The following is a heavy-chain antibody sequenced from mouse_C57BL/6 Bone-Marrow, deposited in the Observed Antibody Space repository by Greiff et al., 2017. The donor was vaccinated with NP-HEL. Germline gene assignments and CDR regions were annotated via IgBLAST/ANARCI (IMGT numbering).Heavy chain of an antibody. D-gene: IGHD1-1*01. J-gene: IGHJ2*01. CDR1: GFNIKDYY. V-gene: IGHV14-1*01. CDR2: IDPEDGDT. Sequence: EVKLMESGAELVRPGASVKLSCTASGFNIKDYYMHWVKQRPEQGLEWIGRIDPEDGDTEYAPKFQGKATMTADTSSNTAYLQLGSLTSEDTAVYYCITGYYGSSLFDYWGQGTTLTVSS. CDR3: ITGYYGSSLFDY.